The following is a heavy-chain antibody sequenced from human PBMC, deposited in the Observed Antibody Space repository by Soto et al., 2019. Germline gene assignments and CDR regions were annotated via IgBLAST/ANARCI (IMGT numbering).Heavy chain of an antibody. J-gene: IGHJ4*02. Sequence: DVQLLESGGGLVQPGGSLRLSCEASEFMFSSYAMSWVRQAPGKGLEWVSTISPTGDNTYYADSVKGRFTLSRDNSKDTLSLQMNSLTTEGTAIYFCAKAKSLRAVRGSSFDYWGQGALVTVSS. V-gene: IGHV3-23*01. CDR1: EFMFSSYA. CDR3: AKAKSLRAVRGSSFDY. CDR2: ISPTGDNT. D-gene: IGHD6-19*01.